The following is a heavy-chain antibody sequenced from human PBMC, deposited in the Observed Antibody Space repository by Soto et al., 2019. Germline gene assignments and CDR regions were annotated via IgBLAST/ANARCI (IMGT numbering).Heavy chain of an antibody. D-gene: IGHD6-13*01. Sequence: EVQLVETGGGLIQPGGSLRLSCAASGFTVSSNYMSWVRQAPGKGLAWVSVIYSGGSTYYADSVKGRFTISRDNSKNTLYLQMNSLRAEDTAVYYCARFADSSSWPQGWFDPWGQGTLVTVSS. V-gene: IGHV3-53*02. J-gene: IGHJ5*02. CDR2: IYSGGST. CDR1: GFTVSSNY. CDR3: ARFADSSSWPQGWFDP.